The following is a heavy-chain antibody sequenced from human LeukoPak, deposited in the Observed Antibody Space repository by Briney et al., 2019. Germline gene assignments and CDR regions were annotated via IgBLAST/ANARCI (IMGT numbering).Heavy chain of an antibody. D-gene: IGHD1-14*01. CDR2: IYYSGST. CDR1: GGSISSYY. V-gene: IGHV4-59*01. CDR3: ARDGGSLYYYGMDV. Sequence: KPSETLSLTCTVSGGSISSYYWSWIRQPAGKGLEWIGYIYYSGSTNYNPSLKSRVTISVDTSKNQFSLKLSSVTAADTAVYYCARDGGSLYYYGMDVWGQGTTVTVSS. J-gene: IGHJ6*02.